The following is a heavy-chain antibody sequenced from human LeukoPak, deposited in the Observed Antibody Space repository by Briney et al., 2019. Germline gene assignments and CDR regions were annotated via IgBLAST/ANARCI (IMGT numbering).Heavy chain of an antibody. J-gene: IGHJ6*03. CDR3: ARVDYSNYLLIYYYYYMDV. Sequence: GGSLRLSCAASGFTFSTYSMNWVRQAPGKGLEWVSSISSSSSTIYYADSVKGRFTISRDNAKNSLYLQMNSLRAEDTAVYYCARVDYSNYLLIYYYYYMDVWGKGTTVTVSS. D-gene: IGHD4-11*01. CDR1: GFTFSTYS. V-gene: IGHV3-48*01. CDR2: ISSSSSTI.